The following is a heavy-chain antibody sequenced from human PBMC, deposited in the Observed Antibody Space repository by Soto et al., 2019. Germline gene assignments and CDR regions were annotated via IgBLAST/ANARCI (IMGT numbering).Heavy chain of an antibody. Sequence: SETLSLTCVVYGGSLSGVNWTWIRQPPGKGLEWIGEINHSGSTNYSPSLESRVTISLDTSNNQFSLKLSSVTAADTAVYYCARVVYYYCYHGMDVWGQGTTVTVSS. CDR1: GGSLSGVN. V-gene: IGHV4-34*01. CDR3: ARVVYYYCYHGMDV. J-gene: IGHJ6*02. CDR2: INHSGST.